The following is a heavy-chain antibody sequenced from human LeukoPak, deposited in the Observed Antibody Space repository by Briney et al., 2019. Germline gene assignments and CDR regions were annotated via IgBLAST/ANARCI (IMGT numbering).Heavy chain of an antibody. CDR2: ISGSGGST. CDR1: GFTFSSYA. Sequence: GGSLRLSCAASGFTFSSYAMSWVRQAPGKGLEWVSSISGSGGSTYYADSVKGRVTISRDNSKHTLYLQMNSLRAEDTAVYYCAKSSGYSSSWYLKYWGQGTLVTVSS. CDR3: AKSSGYSSSWYLKY. V-gene: IGHV3-23*01. J-gene: IGHJ4*02. D-gene: IGHD6-13*01.